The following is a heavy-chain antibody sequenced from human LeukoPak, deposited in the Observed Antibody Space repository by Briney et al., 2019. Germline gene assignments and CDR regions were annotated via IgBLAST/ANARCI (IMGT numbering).Heavy chain of an antibody. V-gene: IGHV3-73*01. CDR2: IRSKANSYAT. D-gene: IGHD3-22*01. CDR1: GFTFSGSA. Sequence: PGGSLRLSCAASGFTFSGSAMHWVRQASGKGLEWVGRIRSKANSYATAYAASVKGRFTISRDDSKNTLYLQMDSLKIEDTAVYYCTTDRYYDNSELQFQHWGQGTLVTVSS. CDR3: TTDRYYDNSELQFQH. J-gene: IGHJ1*01.